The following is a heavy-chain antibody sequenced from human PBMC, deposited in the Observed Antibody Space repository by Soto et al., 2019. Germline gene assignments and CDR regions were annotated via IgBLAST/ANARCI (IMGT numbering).Heavy chain of an antibody. CDR1: GFSFSSYA. CDR3: ARWSYPDY. CDR2: ISGSDGKT. V-gene: IGHV3-23*01. D-gene: IGHD3-10*01. J-gene: IGHJ4*02. Sequence: DVQLLESGGGLVQPGGSLRLYCAASGFSFSSYAMSWVRQAPGKGLEWVSTISGSDGKTFYADSVKGRFSISRDTSKNTLYLQMNSLRSDDTSVYYCARWSYPDYWGQGTRVTVSS.